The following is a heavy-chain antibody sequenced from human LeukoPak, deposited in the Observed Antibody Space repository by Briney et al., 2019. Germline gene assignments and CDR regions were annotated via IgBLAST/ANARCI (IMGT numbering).Heavy chain of an antibody. CDR3: ARGDGLGEFRYGMGV. D-gene: IGHD3-10*01. CDR2: FGSRGTI. Sequence: GGSLRLSCVASGFTFSNYEMFWVRQAPGKGLEWVSYFGSRGTINYGDSVKGRFAISRDNAKNSLYLQMNSLRAEDTGVYYCARGDGLGEFRYGMGVWGQGTTVTVS. J-gene: IGHJ6*02. V-gene: IGHV3-48*03. CDR1: GFTFSNYE.